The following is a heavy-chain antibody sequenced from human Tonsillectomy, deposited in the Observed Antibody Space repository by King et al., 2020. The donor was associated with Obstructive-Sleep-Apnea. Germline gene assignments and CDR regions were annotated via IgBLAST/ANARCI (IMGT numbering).Heavy chain of an antibody. CDR1: GYSFTSYW. Sequence: VQLVESGAEVKKPGESLRISCKGSGYSFTSYWISWVRQMPGKGLEWMGRIYPSDSYTNYSPSFQGHVTISADKSISTAYLQWSSLKASDTAMYYCARLISYCSSTSCYSGMDVWGQGTTVTVSS. V-gene: IGHV5-10-1*01. CDR3: ARLISYCSSTSCYSGMDV. J-gene: IGHJ6*02. D-gene: IGHD2-2*01. CDR2: IYPSDSYT.